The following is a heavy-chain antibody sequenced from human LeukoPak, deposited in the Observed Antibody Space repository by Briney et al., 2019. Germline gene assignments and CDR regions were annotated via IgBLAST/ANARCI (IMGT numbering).Heavy chain of an antibody. V-gene: IGHV3-15*01. CDR2: IKSKTDGGTT. J-gene: IGHJ4*02. D-gene: IGHD3-16*01. Sequence: GGSLRLSCAASGFTVSSNYMSWVRQAPGKGLEWVGRIKSKTDGGTTDYAAPVKGRFTISRDDSKNTLYLQMNSLKTEDTAVYYCTTDDPDSRLGELAYWGQGTLVTVSS. CDR1: GFTVSSNY. CDR3: TTDDPDSRLGELAY.